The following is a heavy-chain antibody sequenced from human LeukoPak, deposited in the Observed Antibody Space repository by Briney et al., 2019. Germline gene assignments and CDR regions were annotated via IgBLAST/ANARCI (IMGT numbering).Heavy chain of an antibody. J-gene: IGHJ6*03. D-gene: IGHD3-10*01. CDR1: GFTFSSYW. V-gene: IGHV3-74*01. CDR3: AREYSLLWFGELSSPMDV. CDR2: INSDGSST. Sequence: GGSLRLSCAASGFTFSSYWMHWVRQAPGKGLVWVSRINSDGSSTSSADSVKGRFTISRDNAKNTLYLQMNSLRAEDTAVYYCAREYSLLWFGELSSPMDVWGKGTTATISS.